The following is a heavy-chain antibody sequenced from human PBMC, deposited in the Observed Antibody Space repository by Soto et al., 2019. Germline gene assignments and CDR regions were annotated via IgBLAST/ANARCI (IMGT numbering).Heavy chain of an antibody. J-gene: IGHJ4*02. CDR3: ARVAVAGTRVDY. D-gene: IGHD6-19*01. CDR1: GGSISSSNW. Sequence: SETLSLTCAVSGGSISSSNWWSWVRQPPGKGLEWIGEIYHSGSTNCNPPLKSRVTISVDKSKNQFSLKLSSVTAADTAVYYCARVAVAGTRVDYWGQGILVTVS. V-gene: IGHV4-4*02. CDR2: IYHSGST.